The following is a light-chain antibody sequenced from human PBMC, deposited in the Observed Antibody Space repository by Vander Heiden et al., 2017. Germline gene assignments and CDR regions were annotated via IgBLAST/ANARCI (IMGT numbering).Light chain of an antibody. Sequence: QMRSSPSSLSASVGDRVTITCRSSQRINSYLDWYQQKPGKDPTLLMFDASSLQSGVPSRFSGSGSATDFTLTISSLQPEDFATYYCQQNYSTLRLTFGPGTKVEIK. CDR2: DAS. CDR3: QQNYSTLRLT. CDR1: QRINSY. J-gene: IGKJ4*01. V-gene: IGKV1-39*01.